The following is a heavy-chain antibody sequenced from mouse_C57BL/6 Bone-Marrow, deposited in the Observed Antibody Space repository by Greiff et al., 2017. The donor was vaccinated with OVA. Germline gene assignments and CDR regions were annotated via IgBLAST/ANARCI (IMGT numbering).Heavy chain of an antibody. D-gene: IGHD1-1*01. CDR2: IDPETGGT. Sequence: QVQLQQSGAELVRPGASVTLSCKASGYTFTDYEMHWVKQTPVHGLEWIGAIDPETGGTAYNQKFKGKAILTADKSSSTAYMELRSLTSEDSAVYYCTRVYYGSPLFDYWGQGTPLTVSS. V-gene: IGHV1-15*01. J-gene: IGHJ2*01. CDR1: GYTFTDYE. CDR3: TRVYYGSPLFDY.